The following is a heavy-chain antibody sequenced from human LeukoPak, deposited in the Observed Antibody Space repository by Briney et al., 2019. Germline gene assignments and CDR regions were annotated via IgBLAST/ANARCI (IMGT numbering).Heavy chain of an antibody. J-gene: IGHJ4*02. Sequence: PGWSLRLSCATAGFTFSTYGMSWVRQAPGKGLEWVSSISGSGVSTYYGDSVKGRLTISRDNSKNTLYLQMNSLRAEDTAVYYCAKSPSSFDYWGQGILVTVSS. CDR2: ISGSGVST. CDR3: AKSPSSFDY. V-gene: IGHV3-23*01. D-gene: IGHD6-19*01. CDR1: GFTFSTYG.